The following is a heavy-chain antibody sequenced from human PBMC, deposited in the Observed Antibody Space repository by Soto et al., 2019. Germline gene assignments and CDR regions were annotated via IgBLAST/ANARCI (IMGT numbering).Heavy chain of an antibody. CDR2: IIPIFGTA. Sequence: GASVKVSCKASGRTFSSYAISWVRQAPGQGLEWMGGIIPIFGTANYAQKFQGRVTITADESTSTAYMELSSLRSEDTAVYYCARDPIAARPVGRNFDYWGQGTLVTVSS. CDR1: GRTFSSYA. V-gene: IGHV1-69*13. CDR3: ARDPIAARPVGRNFDY. D-gene: IGHD6-6*01. J-gene: IGHJ4*02.